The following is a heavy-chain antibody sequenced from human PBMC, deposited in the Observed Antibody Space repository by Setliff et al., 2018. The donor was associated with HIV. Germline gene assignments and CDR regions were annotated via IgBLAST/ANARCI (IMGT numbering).Heavy chain of an antibody. D-gene: IGHD2-15*01. J-gene: IGHJ4*02. Sequence: EASVKVSCKSSGYTFTSYAMNWVRQAPGQGLEWMGWINTNTGNPTYAQGFTGRFVFSLDTSVSTAYLQISSLKAEDTAVYYCARDRYCSGGSCPLGYWGQGTLVTVSS. CDR3: ARDRYCSGGSCPLGY. CDR1: GYTFTSYA. CDR2: INTNTGNP. V-gene: IGHV7-4-1*02.